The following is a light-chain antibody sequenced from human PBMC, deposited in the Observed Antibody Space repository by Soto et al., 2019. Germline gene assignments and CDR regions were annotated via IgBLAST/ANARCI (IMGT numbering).Light chain of an antibody. CDR3: QQYGSSL. Sequence: DMVMTQSPATLSVSPGERATLSCRASQSISRYLAWYQQKPGQAPRLLIHSASTRAPGIPDRFSASGAGTDFTLTISRLEPEDFAVYYCQQYGSSLFGQGTRLEIK. CDR1: QSISRY. V-gene: IGKV3-20*01. CDR2: SAS. J-gene: IGKJ5*01.